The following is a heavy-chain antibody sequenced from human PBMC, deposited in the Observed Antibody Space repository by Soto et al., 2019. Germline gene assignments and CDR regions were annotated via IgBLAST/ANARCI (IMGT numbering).Heavy chain of an antibody. Sequence: PGESLKISCKGSGYRFTSYWIGWVRQMPGKGLEWMGIFYPGDSDTRYSPSFQGQVTISADKSISTAYLQWRSLKASDTAIYYCALSSVAAAGFDYWGQGTPVTVSS. V-gene: IGHV5-51*01. CDR3: ALSSVAAAGFDY. D-gene: IGHD2-15*01. CDR2: FYPGDSDT. CDR1: GYRFTSYW. J-gene: IGHJ4*02.